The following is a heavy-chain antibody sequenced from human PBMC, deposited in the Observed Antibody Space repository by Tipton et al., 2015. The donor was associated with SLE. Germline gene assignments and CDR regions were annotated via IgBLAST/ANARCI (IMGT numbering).Heavy chain of an antibody. Sequence: TLSLTCTVSGGSISSYYWSWIRQPPGKGLEWIGYIYYSGSTNYNPSLKSRVTISVDTSKNQFSLKLSSVTAADTAVYYCARGPAAGYFDDWGQGTLVTVSS. CDR1: GGSISSYY. CDR2: IYYSGST. V-gene: IGHV4-59*01. D-gene: IGHD3-10*01. CDR3: ARGPAAGYFDD. J-gene: IGHJ4*02.